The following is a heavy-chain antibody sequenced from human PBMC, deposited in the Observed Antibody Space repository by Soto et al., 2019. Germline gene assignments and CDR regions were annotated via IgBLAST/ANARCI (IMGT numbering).Heavy chain of an antibody. CDR2: IDRSGART. CDR3: TREVQPVIRREYDY. V-gene: IGHV3-21*01. CDR1: AFTFDSHT. Sequence: GGSLRLSCEASAFTFDSHTMNWVRQAPGKGLEWVASIDRSGARTFYADSVKGRFTISRDNAKNSLYLQMNILSAEDTAVYYCTREVQPVIRREYDYWGQGTLVTVSS. J-gene: IGHJ4*02.